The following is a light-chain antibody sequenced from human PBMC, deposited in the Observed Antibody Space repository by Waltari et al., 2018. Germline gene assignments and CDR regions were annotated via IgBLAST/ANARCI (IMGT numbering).Light chain of an antibody. CDR1: QSVTRT. CDR3: QHYLRLPAT. Sequence: SCRASQSVTRTLAWYHQKPGQAPRLLIYGASNRATGIPDRFSGSGSGTDFSLTISRLEPEDFAVYYCQHYLRLPATFGQGTKVEIK. CDR2: GAS. J-gene: IGKJ1*01. V-gene: IGKV3-20*01.